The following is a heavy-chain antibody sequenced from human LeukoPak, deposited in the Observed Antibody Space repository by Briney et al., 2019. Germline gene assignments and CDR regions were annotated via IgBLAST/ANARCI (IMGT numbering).Heavy chain of an antibody. CDR3: ARLYCSSTSCYADDAFDI. Sequence: SETLSLTCTVSGGSISSSSYYWGWIRQPPGKGLEWIGSIYYSGSTYYNPSLKSRVTISVDTSKNQFSLKLSSVTAADTAVYYCARLYCSSTSCYADDAFDIWGQGTMVTVSS. J-gene: IGHJ3*02. CDR1: GGSISSSSYY. D-gene: IGHD2-2*01. V-gene: IGHV4-39*07. CDR2: IYYSGST.